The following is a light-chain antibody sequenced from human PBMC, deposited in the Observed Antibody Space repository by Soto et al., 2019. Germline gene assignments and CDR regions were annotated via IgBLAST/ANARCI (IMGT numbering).Light chain of an antibody. J-gene: IGLJ1*01. CDR3: CSYSGSSTDV. Sequence: QSVLTQPASVSGSPGQSITISCTGTSNDVGFYNLVSWYQQHPGKAPKLMIYGGNKRPSGVSNRFSGSKSGNTASLTISGLQAEDEADYYCCSYSGSSTDVFGIGTKLTVL. CDR1: SNDVGFYNL. CDR2: GGN. V-gene: IGLV2-23*01.